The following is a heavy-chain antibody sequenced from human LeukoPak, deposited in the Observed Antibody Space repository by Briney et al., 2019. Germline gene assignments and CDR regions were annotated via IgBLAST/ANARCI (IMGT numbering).Heavy chain of an antibody. CDR3: ARGGLSGYYIPLDY. J-gene: IGHJ4*02. Sequence: PGGSLRLSCAASGFTFSSYSMNWVRQAPGKGLEWVSSISSSSSYIYYADSVKGRFTISRDNAKNSLYLQMNSLRAEDTAVYYCARGGLSGYYIPLDYWGQGTLVTVSS. D-gene: IGHD3-3*01. CDR2: ISSSSSYI. CDR1: GFTFSSYS. V-gene: IGHV3-21*01.